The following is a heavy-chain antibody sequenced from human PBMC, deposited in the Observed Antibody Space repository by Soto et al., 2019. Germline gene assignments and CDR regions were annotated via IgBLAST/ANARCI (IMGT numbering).Heavy chain of an antibody. CDR2: IYYSGST. V-gene: IGHV4-31*03. J-gene: IGHJ6*02. D-gene: IGHD1-20*01. CDR3: AKYKVPQGPSYYYYYGMDV. CDR1: GDSISSGDYY. Sequence: SETLSLTCIVSGDSISSGDYYWSWIRQDPGKGLEWIGYIYYSGSTYYNPSLKSRAIISVDTSKNQFSLNLRSVTAADTAVYYCAKYKVPQGPSYYYYYGMDVWGQGTTVTVSS.